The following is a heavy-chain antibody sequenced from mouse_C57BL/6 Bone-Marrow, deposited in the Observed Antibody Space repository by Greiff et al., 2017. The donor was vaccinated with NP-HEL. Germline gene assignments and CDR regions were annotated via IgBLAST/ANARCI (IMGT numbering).Heavy chain of an antibody. Sequence: VQLQQSGAELVKPGASVKVSCKASGYTFTSYWMHWVKQRPGQGLEWIGGIHPYDGDTAYNQKFKGKATLTADKSSSTAYMQLSSLTSEDSAVYCCAVFAYWGQGTLVTVSA. CDR1: GYTFTSYW. J-gene: IGHJ3*01. CDR3: AVFAY. V-gene: IGHV1-74*01. CDR2: IHPYDGDT.